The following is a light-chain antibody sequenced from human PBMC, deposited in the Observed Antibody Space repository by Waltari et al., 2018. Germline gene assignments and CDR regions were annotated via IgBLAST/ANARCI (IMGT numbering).Light chain of an antibody. CDR2: VNSDGSH. CDR3: QAWGTGTV. CDR1: SAHRNYA. V-gene: IGLV4-69*01. J-gene: IGLJ2*01. Sequence: QLVLTQSPSASASLGASVKLTCTLSSAHRNYAIAWHQQQPERGPRFLMRVNSDGSHYRGDGFHDRFSGSSSGTGRYLPISSRPSEDEAAYYCQAWGTGTVFGGGTKLAVL.